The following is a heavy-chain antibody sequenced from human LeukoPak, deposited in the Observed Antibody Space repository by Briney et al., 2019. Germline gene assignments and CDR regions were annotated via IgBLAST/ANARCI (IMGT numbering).Heavy chain of an antibody. D-gene: IGHD5-18*01. J-gene: IGHJ4*02. CDR1: GFTFSSYS. Sequence: GGSLRLSCAASGFTFSSYSMNWVRQAPGKGLEWVSYISNSSGTIYYADSVKGRFTISRDNAKNSLYLQMNSLRAGDTAVYYCARALRAYSYGTFDYWGQGTLVTVSS. V-gene: IGHV3-48*01. CDR2: ISNSSGTI. CDR3: ARALRAYSYGTFDY.